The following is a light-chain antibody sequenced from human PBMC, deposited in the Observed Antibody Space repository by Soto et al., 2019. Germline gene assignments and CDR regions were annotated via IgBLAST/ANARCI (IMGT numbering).Light chain of an antibody. V-gene: IGKV3-20*01. CDR1: QSVSSSY. CDR3: QQYGRSPLT. Sequence: EIVLTQTPGTLPLSPGERATLSCRASQSVSSSYLAWYQQKPGQAPRLLIYGASSRATGIPDRFSGSGSGTDFTLTISRLEPEDFAVYYCQQYGRSPLTFGGGTKVEIK. J-gene: IGKJ4*01. CDR2: GAS.